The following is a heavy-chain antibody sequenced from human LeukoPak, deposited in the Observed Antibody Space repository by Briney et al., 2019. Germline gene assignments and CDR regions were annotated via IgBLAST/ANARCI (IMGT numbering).Heavy chain of an antibody. CDR3: AKDDDILTGYYMAPPFDY. CDR2: IRYDGSNK. Sequence: PGGSLRLSCAASGFTFSSYGMHWVRQAPGKGLEWVAFIRYDGSNKYYADSVKGRFTISRDNSKNTLYLQMNSLRAEDTAVYYCAKDDDILTGYYMAPPFDYWGQGTLVTVSS. J-gene: IGHJ4*02. V-gene: IGHV3-30*02. D-gene: IGHD3-9*01. CDR1: GFTFSSYG.